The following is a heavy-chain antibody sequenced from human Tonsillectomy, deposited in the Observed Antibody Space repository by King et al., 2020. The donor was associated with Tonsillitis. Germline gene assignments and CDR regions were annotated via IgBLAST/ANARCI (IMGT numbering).Heavy chain of an antibody. CDR1: GFTFGNYW. CDR3: AREGSRFGFDP. CDR2: IKEDGSEK. V-gene: IGHV3-7*01. D-gene: IGHD3-10*01. J-gene: IGHJ5*02. Sequence: VQLVESGGGLVQPGGSLRLSCAASGFTFGNYWMNWVRQAPGKGLEWVANIKEDGSEKYYVDSVKGRFTISSDNAKNSLFLQMNSLRAEDTAVYYWAREGSRFGFDPWGQGTLVTVSS.